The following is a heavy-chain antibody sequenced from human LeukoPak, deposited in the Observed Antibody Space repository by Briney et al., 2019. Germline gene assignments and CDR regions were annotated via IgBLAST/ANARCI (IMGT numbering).Heavy chain of an antibody. Sequence: ASVKVSCKASGYTFTSYGNSWVRQAPGQGLEWMGWISAYNGNTNYAQKLQGRVTMTTDTSTSTAYMELRSLRSDDTAVYYCARDRGQQWLPQNDYWGQGTLVTVSS. CDR2: ISAYNGNT. CDR3: ARDRGQQWLPQNDY. CDR1: GYTFTSYG. D-gene: IGHD6-19*01. J-gene: IGHJ4*02. V-gene: IGHV1-18*01.